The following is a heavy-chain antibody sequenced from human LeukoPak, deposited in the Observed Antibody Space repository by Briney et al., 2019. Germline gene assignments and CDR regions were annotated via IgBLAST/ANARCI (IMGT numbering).Heavy chain of an antibody. D-gene: IGHD6-13*01. Sequence: GGSLRLSCAASGFTFSSYTMSWVRQAPGKGKEWVSLISGSGGITYYADSVKGRFTISRDNSKNTLYLQMDSLRAEDTAIYYCAKDSAAVGGPTTDWGQGTLVSVSS. CDR3: AKDSAAVGGPTTD. CDR2: ISGSGGIT. J-gene: IGHJ4*02. CDR1: GFTFSSYT. V-gene: IGHV3-23*01.